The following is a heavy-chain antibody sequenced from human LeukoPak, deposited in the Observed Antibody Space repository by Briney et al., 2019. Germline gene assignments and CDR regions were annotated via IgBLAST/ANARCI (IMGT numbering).Heavy chain of an antibody. V-gene: IGHV4-4*02. Sequence: PSGTLSLTCAVSGGSISSSNWWSWVRQPPGKELEWIGNVHYSGSASYNPSLKSRVTMSVDSSKNQLSLSMSSVNSADTAVYYCARRLRTGQYYFDYWGQGTLVTVSS. CDR1: GGSISSSNW. D-gene: IGHD1-1*01. J-gene: IGHJ4*02. CDR3: ARRLRTGQYYFDY. CDR2: VHYSGSA.